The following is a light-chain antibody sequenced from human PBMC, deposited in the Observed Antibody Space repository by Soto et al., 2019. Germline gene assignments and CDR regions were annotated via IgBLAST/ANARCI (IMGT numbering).Light chain of an antibody. V-gene: IGKV1-5*03. CDR3: QQYHYFPDT. J-gene: IGKJ2*01. Sequence: DVQMTQSPSTLSASVRDRVTITCRASQSIDSWLAWSQQKPGKAPKLLIYEASSLESGVPSRFSGSGSGTEFTLTVSSLQPDDFATYYCQQYHYFPDTFGQGTNLEIK. CDR2: EAS. CDR1: QSIDSW.